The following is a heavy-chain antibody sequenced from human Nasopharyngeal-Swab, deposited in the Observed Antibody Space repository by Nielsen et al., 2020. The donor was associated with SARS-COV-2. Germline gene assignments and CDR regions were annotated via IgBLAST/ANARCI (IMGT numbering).Heavy chain of an antibody. Sequence: GGSLRLPCAASGFNFSSYGMHWVRQAPGKGLEWVAFIRYDGSNKYYADSVKGRFTISRHNSKNTLFLQMNSLKAEDTALYYCTSPRSVGFWAFDFWGLGTMVTVSS. V-gene: IGHV3-30*02. CDR1: GFNFSSYG. CDR3: TSPRSVGFWAFDF. J-gene: IGHJ3*01. CDR2: IRYDGSNK. D-gene: IGHD3-3*01.